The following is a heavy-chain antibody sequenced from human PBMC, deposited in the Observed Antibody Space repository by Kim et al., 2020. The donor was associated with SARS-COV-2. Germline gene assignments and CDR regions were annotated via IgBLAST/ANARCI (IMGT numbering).Heavy chain of an antibody. J-gene: IGHJ4*02. V-gene: IGHV3-33*01. CDR1: GFTFSSYG. Sequence: GGSLRLSCAASGFTFSSYGMHWVRQAPGKGLEWVAVIWYDGSNKYYADSVKGRFTISRDNSKNTLYLQMNSLRAEDTAVYYCARDGGAGAIDYWGQGTLVTVSS. D-gene: IGHD1-26*01. CDR2: IWYDGSNK. CDR3: ARDGGAGAIDY.